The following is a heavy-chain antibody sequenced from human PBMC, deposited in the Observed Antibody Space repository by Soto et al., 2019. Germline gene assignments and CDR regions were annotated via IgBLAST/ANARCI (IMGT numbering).Heavy chain of an antibody. CDR1: GGSISRRSYY. V-gene: IGHV4-39*01. J-gene: IGHJ3*02. D-gene: IGHD2-21*01. CDR2: ISYSGST. CDR3: AKSYCGGECSYPPDVFNI. Sequence: QLQLQESGPGLVKPSETLSLTCSVSGGSISRRSYYWGWIRQPPGKGLEWIGSISYSGSTYYNPSLKSRVTISIDTSKNQFSLKLRSVTAADTAVYYCAKSYCGGECSYPPDVFNIWGQGTMVTV.